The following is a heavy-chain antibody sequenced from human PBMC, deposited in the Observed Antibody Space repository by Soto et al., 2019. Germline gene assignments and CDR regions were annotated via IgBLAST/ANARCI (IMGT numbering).Heavy chain of an antibody. CDR1: GCSTSTYY. D-gene: IGHD6-6*01. CDR2: IYHSGST. V-gene: IGHV4-59*01. J-gene: IGHJ6*02. Sequence: SETLCPACPGSGCSTSTYYRRSMRQPPGKGLEWIAYIYHSGSTNYNPSLKSRVTISVDTSRDQFSLKLSSVTPADTAIYYCARNPIAARVPYGTDVWGQGTTVT. CDR3: ARNPIAARVPYGTDV.